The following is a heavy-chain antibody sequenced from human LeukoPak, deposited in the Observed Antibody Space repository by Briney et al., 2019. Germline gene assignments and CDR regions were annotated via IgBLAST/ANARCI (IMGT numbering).Heavy chain of an antibody. D-gene: IGHD3-10*01. CDR1: GFTFSSYA. Sequence: PGGSLRLSCAASGFTFSSYAMSWVRQAPGKGLEWVSAIVGSGGNMYYADSVKGRFTISRDNSKNTLYLQMNSLRAEDTAVYYCAKDITYYYGSGSYGGFDYWGQGTLVTVSS. V-gene: IGHV3-23*01. J-gene: IGHJ4*02. CDR3: AKDITYYYGSGSYGGFDY. CDR2: IVGSGGNM.